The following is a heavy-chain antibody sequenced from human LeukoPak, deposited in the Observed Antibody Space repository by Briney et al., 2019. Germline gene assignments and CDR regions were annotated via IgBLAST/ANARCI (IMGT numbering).Heavy chain of an antibody. CDR2: ISGSGGST. CDR3: AKESYCSSTSCYRAFNY. D-gene: IGHD2-2*01. Sequence: GGSLRLSCAASGFTFSSYAMSWVRQAPGKGLEWVSAISGSGGSTYYADSVKGRFTISRDNSKNTLYLQMNSLRAEDTAVYYCAKESYCSSTSCYRAFNYWGQGTLVTVSS. J-gene: IGHJ4*02. V-gene: IGHV3-23*01. CDR1: GFTFSSYA.